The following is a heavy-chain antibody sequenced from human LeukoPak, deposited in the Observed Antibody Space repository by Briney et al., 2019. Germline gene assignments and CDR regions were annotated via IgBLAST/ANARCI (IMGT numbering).Heavy chain of an antibody. J-gene: IGHJ4*02. V-gene: IGHV3-30-3*01. Sequence: PGGSLRLSCAASGFTFSSYAMHWVRQAPGKGLEWVAVISYDGSNKYYADSVKGRFTISRDNSKNTLYLQMNSLRAEDTAVYYCARVSMEWELGGSPDYWGQGTLVTVSS. D-gene: IGHD1-26*01. CDR2: ISYDGSNK. CDR3: ARVSMEWELGGSPDY. CDR1: GFTFSSYA.